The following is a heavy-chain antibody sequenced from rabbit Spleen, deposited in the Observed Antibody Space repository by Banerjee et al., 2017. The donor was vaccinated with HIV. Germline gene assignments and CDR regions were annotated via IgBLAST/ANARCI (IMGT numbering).Heavy chain of an antibody. Sequence: EQLKESGGGLVQPGGSLKLSCKGSGFDFSSSDYMCWVRQAPGKGLEWIACIYAGNSGYTYYATWATGRFTCSKTSSTTVTLQMTSLTAADTATYFCARDTGSSFSTYGMDLWGPGTLVTVS. CDR3: ARDTGSSFSTYGMDL. CDR2: IYAGNSGYT. CDR1: GFDFSSSDY. V-gene: IGHV1S45*01. D-gene: IGHD8-1*01. J-gene: IGHJ6*01.